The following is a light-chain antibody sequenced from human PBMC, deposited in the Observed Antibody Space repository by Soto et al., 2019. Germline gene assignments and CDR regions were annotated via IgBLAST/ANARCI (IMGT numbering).Light chain of an antibody. V-gene: IGKV4-1*01. CDR3: QHHYNFPHT. Sequence: DIVMTQSPDSLAVSLGERATINCKSSQSVLYSANNKNYLAWYQQKPGQPPKLLISWASTREYGVPDRFSGSGSGTDFTLTINSLQAEDVAVYYCQHHYNFPHTFGQGTSLQIK. J-gene: IGKJ2*01. CDR1: QSVLYSANNKNY. CDR2: WAS.